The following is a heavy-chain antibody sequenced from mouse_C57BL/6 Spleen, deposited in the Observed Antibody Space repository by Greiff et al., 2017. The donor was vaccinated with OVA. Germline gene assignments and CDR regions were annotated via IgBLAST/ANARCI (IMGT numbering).Heavy chain of an antibody. Sequence: QVQLQQPGAELVKPGASVKLSCKASGYTFTSYCMHWVKQRPGQGLEWIGMIHPNSGSTNYNEKFKSKATLTVDKSSSTAYMQLSSLTSEDSAVYYCAREAGSYYYAMDYWGQGTSVTVSS. CDR1: GYTFTSYC. CDR3: AREAGSYYYAMDY. CDR2: IHPNSGST. V-gene: IGHV1-64*01. J-gene: IGHJ4*01. D-gene: IGHD3-2*02.